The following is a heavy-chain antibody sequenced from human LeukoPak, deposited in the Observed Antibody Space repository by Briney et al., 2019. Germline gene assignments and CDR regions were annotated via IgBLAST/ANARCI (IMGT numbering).Heavy chain of an antibody. CDR3: ARRLRYFDWFIFDY. Sequence: SETLSLTCAVSGGSINNYYWSWIRQPAGKGLEWIGRIYTSGSTNYNPSLKSRVTISVDTSKNQFSLKLSSVTAADTAVYYCARRLRYFDWFIFDYWGQGTLVTVSS. D-gene: IGHD3-9*01. V-gene: IGHV4-4*07. CDR2: IYTSGST. J-gene: IGHJ4*02. CDR1: GGSINNYY.